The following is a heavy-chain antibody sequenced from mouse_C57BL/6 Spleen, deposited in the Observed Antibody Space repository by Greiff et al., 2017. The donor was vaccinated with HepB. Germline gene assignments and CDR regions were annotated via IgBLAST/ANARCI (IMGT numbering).Heavy chain of an antibody. Sequence: QVQLKQSGAELARPGASVKLSCKASGYTFTSYGISWVKQRTGQGLEWIGEIYPRSGNTYYNEKFKGKATLTADKSSSTAYMELRSLTSEDSAVYFCARSGHPWYSGVWATGTPATVSS. J-gene: IGHJ1*03. CDR3: ARSGHPWYSGV. D-gene: IGHD3-1*01. V-gene: IGHV1-81*01. CDR2: IYPRSGNT. CDR1: GYTFTSYG.